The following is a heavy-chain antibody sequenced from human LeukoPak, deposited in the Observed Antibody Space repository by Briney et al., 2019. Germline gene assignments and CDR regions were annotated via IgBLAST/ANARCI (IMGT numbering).Heavy chain of an antibody. V-gene: IGHV1-69*05. Sequence: ASVKVSCKASGGTFSSYAISWVRQAPGQGLEWMGGIIPIFGTANYAQKFQGRVTITTDESTSTAYMELSSLRSEDTAVYYCARDGSGYDFGPADYWGQGTLVTVSS. D-gene: IGHD5-12*01. CDR2: IIPIFGTA. J-gene: IGHJ4*02. CDR1: GGTFSSYA. CDR3: ARDGSGYDFGPADY.